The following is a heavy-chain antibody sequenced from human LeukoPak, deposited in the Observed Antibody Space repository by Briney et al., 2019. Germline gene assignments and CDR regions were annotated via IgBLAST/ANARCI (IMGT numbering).Heavy chain of an antibody. V-gene: IGHV3-30*03. J-gene: IGHJ4*02. Sequence: GGSLRLSCAASGFTFSSYSMHWVRQAPGKGLEWVAVISYDGSNKYYADSVKGRFTISRDNSKNTLYLQMNSLRAEDTAVYYCHTVTTVFDYWGQGTLVTVSS. CDR2: ISYDGSNK. CDR1: GFTFSSYS. D-gene: IGHD4-17*01. CDR3: HTVTTVFDY.